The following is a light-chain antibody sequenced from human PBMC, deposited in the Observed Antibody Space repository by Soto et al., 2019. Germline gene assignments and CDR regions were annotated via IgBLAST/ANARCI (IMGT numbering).Light chain of an antibody. J-gene: IGKJ1*01. CDR3: RQANSFPRT. Sequence: DIQMTQSPSSVSASVGDRVTITCRASQAISTWLAWYQQKPGKAPKLLIYAASNLQTGVPSSFSGSGSGTDFTLTISSLQPEDFATYYCRQANSFPRTFGQGAKVEIK. CDR2: AAS. V-gene: IGKV1D-12*01. CDR1: QAISTW.